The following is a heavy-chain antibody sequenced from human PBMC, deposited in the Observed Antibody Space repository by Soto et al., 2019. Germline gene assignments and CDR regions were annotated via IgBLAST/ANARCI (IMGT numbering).Heavy chain of an antibody. CDR1: GYTFTSYA. CDR3: ARDGADYYYGMDV. J-gene: IGHJ6*02. Sequence: QVQLVQSGAEVKKPGASMKVSCKASGYTFTSYAMHWVRQAPGQRLEWMGWINAGNGNTKYSQKFQGRVTITRDTSASTAYMELSSLRSEDTAVYYCARDGADYYYGMDVWGQGTTVTVSS. V-gene: IGHV1-3*01. CDR2: INAGNGNT. D-gene: IGHD3-16*01.